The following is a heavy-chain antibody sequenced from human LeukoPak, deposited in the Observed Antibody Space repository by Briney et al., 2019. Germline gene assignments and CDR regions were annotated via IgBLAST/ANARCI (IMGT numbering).Heavy chain of an antibody. J-gene: IGHJ5*02. CDR2: ISSSSSYI. Sequence: GGSLRLSCAASGFTFSSYSMNWVRQAPGKGLEWVSSISSSSSYIYYADSVQGRYTISRDNAKNSLYLRMNSLRAKDTAVYYGASFVTWGQGTLVTVSS. CDR1: GFTFSSYS. V-gene: IGHV3-21*01. CDR3: ASFVT.